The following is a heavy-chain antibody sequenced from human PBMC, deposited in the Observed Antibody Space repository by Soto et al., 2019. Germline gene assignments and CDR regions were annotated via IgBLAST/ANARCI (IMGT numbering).Heavy chain of an antibody. J-gene: IGHJ4*02. V-gene: IGHV3-30*18. D-gene: IGHD3-3*01. CDR1: GFTFSSHG. CDR2: ISNDGSAQ. Sequence: QVQLVDSGGGVVQPEKSLTLSCAASGFTFSSHGMHWVRQAPGKGPEWVAVISNDGSAQYYADSVKGRFTISRDNSKNTVSLQMNSLRTDDTAVYYCAKECDFGGLGDSWGQGTLVTVSS. CDR3: AKECDFGGLGDS.